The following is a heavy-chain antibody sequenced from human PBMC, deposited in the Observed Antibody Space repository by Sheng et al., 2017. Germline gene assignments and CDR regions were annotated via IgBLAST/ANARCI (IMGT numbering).Heavy chain of an antibody. CDR3: ARLPRRRYYFDY. V-gene: IGHV4-34*01. J-gene: IGHJ4*02. CDR2: INHSGST. CDR1: GGSFSGYY. Sequence: QVQLQQWGAGLLKPSETLSLTCAVYGGSFSGYYWSWIRQPSGKGLEWIGEINHSGSTNYNPSLKSRVTISVDTSKNQFSLKLSSVTAADTAVYYCARLPRRRYYFDYWGQGTLVTVSS.